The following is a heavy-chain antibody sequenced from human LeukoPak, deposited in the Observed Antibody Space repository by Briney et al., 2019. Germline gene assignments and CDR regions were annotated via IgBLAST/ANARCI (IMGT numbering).Heavy chain of an antibody. Sequence: ASVKVSCKASGYTFTSYGISWVRQAPGQGLEWMGWISAYNGNTDYAQKLQGRVTMTTDTSTSTAYMELRSLRSDDTAVYYCARSMTAEPLNYNVWNVWGQGTTVTVSS. V-gene: IGHV1-18*01. CDR2: ISAYNGNT. D-gene: IGHD1-1*01. CDR1: GYTFTSYG. J-gene: IGHJ6*02. CDR3: ARSMTAEPLNYNVWNV.